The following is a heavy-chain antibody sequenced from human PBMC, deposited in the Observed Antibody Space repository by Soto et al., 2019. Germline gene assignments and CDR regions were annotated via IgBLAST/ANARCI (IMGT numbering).Heavy chain of an antibody. V-gene: IGHV3-11*06. CDR3: ARPRGEGYCSSTSCSTGWYFDL. J-gene: IGHJ2*01. CDR1: GFTFSDYY. D-gene: IGHD2-2*01. Sequence: PGGSLRLSCAASGFTFSDYYMSWIRQAPGKGLEWVSYISSSSSYTNYADSVKGRFTISRDNAKNSLYLQMNSLRAEDTAVYYCARPRGEGYCSSTSCSTGWYFDLWGRGTLVTVS. CDR2: ISSSSSYT.